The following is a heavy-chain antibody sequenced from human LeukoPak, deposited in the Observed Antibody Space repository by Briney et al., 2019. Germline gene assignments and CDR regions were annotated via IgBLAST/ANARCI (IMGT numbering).Heavy chain of an antibody. CDR1: GGPISSGGYY. CDR2: IYYSGST. D-gene: IGHD2-15*01. J-gene: IGHJ5*02. V-gene: IGHV4-31*03. Sequence: SETLSLTCTVSGGPISSGGYYWSWIRQHPGKGLEWIGYIYYSGSTYYNPSLKSRVTISVDTSKNQFSLKLSSVTAADTAVYYCARVPPPYCSGGSCSSVRWFDPWGQGTLVTVSS. CDR3: ARVPPPYCSGGSCSSVRWFDP.